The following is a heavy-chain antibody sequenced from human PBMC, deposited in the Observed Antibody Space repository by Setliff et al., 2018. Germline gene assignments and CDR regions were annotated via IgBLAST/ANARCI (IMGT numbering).Heavy chain of an antibody. D-gene: IGHD7-27*01. Sequence: SETLSLTCAASGGTFTYYYWTWIRQSPAKGLEWIGGINHSGSTNYNPSHKSRVTISIDTSKSQFSLKLSSVTAADMALYYCARNRPNLPFDAWGQGALVTVSS. CDR3: ARNRPNLPFDA. J-gene: IGHJ4*02. CDR2: INHSGST. V-gene: IGHV4-34*01. CDR1: GGTFTYYY.